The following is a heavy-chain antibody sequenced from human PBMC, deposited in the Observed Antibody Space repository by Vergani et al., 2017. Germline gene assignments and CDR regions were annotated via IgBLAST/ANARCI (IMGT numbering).Heavy chain of an antibody. D-gene: IGHD2-2*01. V-gene: IGHV1-2*02. Sequence: QVQLVQSGAEVKKPGASVKVSCKASGYTFTGYYMHWVRQAPGQGLEWMGWINPNSGGTNYAQKFQGRVTMTRDTSISTAYMELSRLRSDDTAVYYCARLYCSSTSCFEYFQHWGQGTPVTVSS. CDR2: INPNSGGT. CDR3: ARLYCSSTSCFEYFQH. J-gene: IGHJ1*01. CDR1: GYTFTGYY.